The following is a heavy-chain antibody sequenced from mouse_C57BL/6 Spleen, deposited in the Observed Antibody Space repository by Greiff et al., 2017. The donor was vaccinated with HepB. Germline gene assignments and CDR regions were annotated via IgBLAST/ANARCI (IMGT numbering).Heavy chain of an antibody. CDR1: GYTFTDYE. CDR2: IDPETGGT. CDR3: TRSDYSNYVTFAY. D-gene: IGHD2-5*01. Sequence: VQLQQSGAELVRPGASVTLSCKASGYTFTDYEMHWVKQTPVHGLEWIGAIDPETGGTAYNQKFKGKAILTADKSSSTAYMELRSLTSADSAVYYCTRSDYSNYVTFAYLGQGTLVSVSA. V-gene: IGHV1-15*01. J-gene: IGHJ3*01.